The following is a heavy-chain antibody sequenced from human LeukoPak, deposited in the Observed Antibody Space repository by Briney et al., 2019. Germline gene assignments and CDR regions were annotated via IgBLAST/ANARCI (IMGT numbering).Heavy chain of an antibody. CDR3: AKSLFTSATGTGRAFHI. V-gene: IGHV3-23*01. J-gene: IGHJ3*02. D-gene: IGHD1-1*01. Sequence: PGGSLRLSCAASGFTFSDYYMSWIRQAPGRGLEWVSAISASGDVTFHADSVRGRFTISRDNSKSTLFLQMNDLRVEDTAKFYCAKSLFTSATGTGRAFHIWGQGTMVSVSS. CDR1: GFTFSDYY. CDR2: ISASGDVT.